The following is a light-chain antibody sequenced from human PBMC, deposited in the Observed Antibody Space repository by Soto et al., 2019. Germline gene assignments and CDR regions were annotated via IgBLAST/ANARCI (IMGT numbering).Light chain of an antibody. CDR1: SSDIGGYNS. V-gene: IGLV2-14*01. J-gene: IGLJ3*02. Sequence: QSALTQPPSASGSPGQSVTISCTGTSSDIGGYNSVSWYQQHPGKAPKLMIFEVSNRPSGVSNRFSGSKSGNTASLTISGLQAEDEADYYCSSYTISSTSNWVFGGGTKLTVL. CDR3: SSYTISSTSNWV. CDR2: EVS.